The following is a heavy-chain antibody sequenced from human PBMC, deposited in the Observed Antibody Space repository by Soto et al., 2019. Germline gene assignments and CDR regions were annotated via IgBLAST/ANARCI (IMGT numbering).Heavy chain of an antibody. CDR3: AKDQWLATKGPFDY. CDR2: ISYDGSNK. V-gene: IGHV3-30*18. J-gene: IGHJ4*02. Sequence: GGSLRLSCAASGFTFSSYGMHWVRQAPGKGLEWVAVISYDGSNKYYADSVKGRFTISRDNSKNTLYLQMNSLRAEDTAVYYCAKDQWLATKGPFDYWGQGTLVTVSS. CDR1: GFTFSSYG. D-gene: IGHD6-19*01.